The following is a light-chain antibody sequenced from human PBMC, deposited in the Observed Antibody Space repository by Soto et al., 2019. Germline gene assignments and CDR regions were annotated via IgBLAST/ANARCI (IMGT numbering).Light chain of an antibody. CDR2: GAS. J-gene: IGKJ1*01. Sequence: ESVLTQSPGTLSLSPGEKATLSCRASQSVSSSYLAWYQQKPGQAPRLLIYGASSRATGIPDGFSGSGSGTDFTLTVSRLEPEDFALYYCQQFGSSSWTFGQGTKVEIK. V-gene: IGKV3-20*01. CDR1: QSVSSSY. CDR3: QQFGSSSWT.